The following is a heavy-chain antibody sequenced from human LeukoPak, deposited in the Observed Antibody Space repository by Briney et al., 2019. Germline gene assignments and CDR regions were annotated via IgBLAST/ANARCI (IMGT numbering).Heavy chain of an antibody. D-gene: IGHD5-24*01. CDR1: GFTFSTFA. J-gene: IGHJ3*02. CDR3: ATIRDGYNWDAFDI. Sequence: GGSLRLSCAASGFTFSTFAMSWVRQAPGKGLEWVSYISSSGNTIYYADSVKGRFTISRDNAKNSLYLQMNSLRAEDTAVYYCATIRDGYNWDAFDIWGQGTMVTVSS. CDR2: ISSSGNTI. V-gene: IGHV3-11*01.